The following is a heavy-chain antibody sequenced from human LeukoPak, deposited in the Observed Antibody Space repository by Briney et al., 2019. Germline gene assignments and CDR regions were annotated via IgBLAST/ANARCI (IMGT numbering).Heavy chain of an antibody. CDR1: GYSFTSYW. CDR3: ARSAGIAALIDY. CDR2: IYPGDSYN. V-gene: IGHV5-51*01. Sequence: PGESLMISCKGSGYSFTSYWIGWVRQMPGKGLELMGIIYPGDSYNRYSPSFQGQVTISADKSISTAYLQWGSLKASDTAMYYCARSAGIAALIDYWGQGTLVTVSS. J-gene: IGHJ4*02. D-gene: IGHD6-13*01.